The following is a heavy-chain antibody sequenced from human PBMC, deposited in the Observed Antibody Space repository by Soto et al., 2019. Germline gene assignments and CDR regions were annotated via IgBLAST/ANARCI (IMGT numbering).Heavy chain of an antibody. CDR2: IYYSGST. CDR3: AIQAHTYCGGDCSRYMDV. V-gene: IGHV4-39*01. Sequence: SETLSLTCTVSGGSISSSSYYWGWIRQPPGKGLEWIGSIYYSGSTYYNPSLKSRVTISVDTSKNQFSLKLSSVTAADTAVYYCAIQAHTYCGGDCSRYMDVWGKGTTVTVSS. J-gene: IGHJ6*03. CDR1: GGSISSSSYY. D-gene: IGHD2-21*01.